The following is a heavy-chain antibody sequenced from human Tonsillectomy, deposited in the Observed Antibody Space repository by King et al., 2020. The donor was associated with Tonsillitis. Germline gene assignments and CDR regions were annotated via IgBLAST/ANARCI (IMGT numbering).Heavy chain of an antibody. V-gene: IGHV3-23*04. Sequence: VQLVESGGGLEQPGGSLRVSCTAAGFSLTRYAMSWVRQAPGKGLERGASIIGTVGNTYNAHTVKGRFTISRDISENTIHLQMNSLRAEDTALYYCAKAGIKNFYGSGSYFDYWGQGTLVTVSS. CDR2: IIGTVGNT. CDR3: AKAGIKNFYGSGSYFDY. CDR1: GFSLTRYA. D-gene: IGHD3-10*01. J-gene: IGHJ4*02.